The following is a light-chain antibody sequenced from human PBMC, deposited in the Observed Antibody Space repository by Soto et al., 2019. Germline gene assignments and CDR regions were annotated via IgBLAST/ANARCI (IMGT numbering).Light chain of an antibody. CDR3: QQYVSSPRT. CDR2: GAS. Sequence: EIVLTQSPGTLSLSPGERATLSCRASQSVSSSYLAWYQQKPGKAPRLLIYGASSRATGIPDRFSGSGSGTDFTLSMSRLEPEDFAVYYCQQYVSSPRTFGQGTKVEIK. CDR1: QSVSSSY. V-gene: IGKV3-20*01. J-gene: IGKJ1*01.